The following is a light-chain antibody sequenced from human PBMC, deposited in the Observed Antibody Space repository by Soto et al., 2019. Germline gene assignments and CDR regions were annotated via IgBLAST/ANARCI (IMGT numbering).Light chain of an antibody. CDR2: AAS. CDR1: QSISSY. Sequence: DIQMTQSPSSLSASVGDRVTITCRASQSISSYLNWYQQKPGKAPKLLIYAASSLQSGVPSRFSGSGSVTDFTLTISSLQPEDFATYYWQQSYSTPLTFGGGTKVEIK. J-gene: IGKJ4*01. CDR3: QQSYSTPLT. V-gene: IGKV1-39*01.